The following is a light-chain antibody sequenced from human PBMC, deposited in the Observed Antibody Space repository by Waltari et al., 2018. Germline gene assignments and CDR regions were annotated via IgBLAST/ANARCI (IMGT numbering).Light chain of an antibody. V-gene: IGKV3-20*01. J-gene: IGKJ5*01. CDR3: QQYGSSPVV. CDR1: QSVSSSY. CDR2: GAS. Sequence: IVLTQSPGTLSLSPGERATLSCRASQSVSSSYLAWYQQKPGQAPRLLIYGASSRATGIPDRFSGSGSGTDFTLTISRLEPEDFAVYYCQQYGSSPVVFGQGTRLEIK.